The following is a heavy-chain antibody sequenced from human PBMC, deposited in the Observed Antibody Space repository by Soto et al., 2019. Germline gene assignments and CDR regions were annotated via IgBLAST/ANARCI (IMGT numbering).Heavy chain of an antibody. CDR2: MNPGSGDT. Sequence: ASVKVSCKASGYSLTNNDVTWVRQDTGQGLEWMGWMNPGSGDTGYAQKFQGRVTMTRDIFIATAYVELSALRSDDTAIYYCARMATFGSLNWFDPWGQGTLVTVSS. V-gene: IGHV1-8*01. J-gene: IGHJ5*02. CDR1: GYSLTNND. CDR3: ARMATFGSLNWFDP. D-gene: IGHD3-16*01.